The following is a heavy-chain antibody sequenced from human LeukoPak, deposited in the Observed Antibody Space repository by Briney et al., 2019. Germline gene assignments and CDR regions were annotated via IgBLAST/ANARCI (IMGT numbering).Heavy chain of an antibody. CDR2: IYYSGST. CDR1: GGSISTYY. D-gene: IGHD3-10*01. V-gene: IGHV4-59*01. Sequence: SETLSLTCTVSGGSISTYYWSWIRQPPGKGLEWIGYIYYSGSTNYNPSLKSRVTTSVDTSKNQFSLKLSSVTAADTAVYYCARDGASGNIDWGQGTLVTVSS. J-gene: IGHJ4*02. CDR3: ARDGASGNID.